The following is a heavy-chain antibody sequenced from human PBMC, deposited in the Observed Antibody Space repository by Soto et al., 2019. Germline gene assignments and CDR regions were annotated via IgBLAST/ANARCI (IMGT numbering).Heavy chain of an antibody. J-gene: IGHJ4*02. Sequence: QITLKESGPTLVKPTQTLTLTCTFSGFSLSSTRMAVGWIRQPPGKALEWLALIYWDDDKRYSPFLKSRLTITTDTSKNQVVLTMSNMAPVDTARYYRSQIVVACLGYYFDYWGQGTLVTVSS. CDR2: IYWDDDK. D-gene: IGHD5-12*01. V-gene: IGHV2-5*02. CDR1: GFSLSSTRMA. CDR3: SQIVVACLGYYFDY.